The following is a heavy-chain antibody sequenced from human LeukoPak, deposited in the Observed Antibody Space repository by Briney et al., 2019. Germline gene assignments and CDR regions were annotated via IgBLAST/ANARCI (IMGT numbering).Heavy chain of an antibody. D-gene: IGHD5-18*01. CDR2: INHSGST. V-gene: IGHV4-34*01. CDR1: GGSFSGYY. J-gene: IGHJ4*02. CDR3: ARVRGSGYSYGSYYFDY. Sequence: PSETLSLTCAVYGGSFSGYYWSWIRQPPGKGLEWIGEINHSGSTNYNPSLKSRVTISVDTSKNQFSLKLSSVTAADTAVYYCARVRGSGYSYGSYYFDYWGQGTLVTVSS.